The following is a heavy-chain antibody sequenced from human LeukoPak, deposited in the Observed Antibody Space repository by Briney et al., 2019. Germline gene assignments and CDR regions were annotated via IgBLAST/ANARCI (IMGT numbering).Heavy chain of an antibody. V-gene: IGHV3-7*01. D-gene: IGHD2-8*01. CDR2: IKQDGSEK. J-gene: IGHJ4*02. Sequence: PGGSLRLSCAASGFTFSSYWMSWVRQAPGKGLEWVANIKQDGSEKYYVDSVKGRFTISRDNAKNSLYLQMNSLRAEDTAVYYCARASRYCTNGVCYKRENQETKYYDYWGQGTLVTVSS. CDR1: GFTFSSYW. CDR3: ARASRYCTNGVCYKRENQETKYYDY.